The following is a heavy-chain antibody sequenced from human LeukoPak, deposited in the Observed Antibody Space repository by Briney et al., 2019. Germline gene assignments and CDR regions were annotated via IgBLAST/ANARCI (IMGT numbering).Heavy chain of an antibody. CDR1: GFTFSRSG. V-gene: IGHV3-23*01. J-gene: IGHJ4*02. CDR2: ISGSGGRT. D-gene: IGHD1-26*01. CDR3: ARDGRFDY. Sequence: GGSLTLSCAASGFTFSRSGMSWFRQAPGKGLEWVSAISGSGGRTYYADSVGGRFVISRDNAKNSLYLQMNSLGDEDTAVYYCARDGRFDYWGQGTLVTVSS.